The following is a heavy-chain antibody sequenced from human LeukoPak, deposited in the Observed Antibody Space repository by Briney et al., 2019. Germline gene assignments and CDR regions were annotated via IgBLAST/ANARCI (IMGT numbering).Heavy chain of an antibody. D-gene: IGHD6-13*01. CDR2: FNPANSGT. V-gene: IGHV5-51*01. J-gene: IGHJ4*02. Sequence: GESLKISCQTSGYTLSSYPIARLRPVPLRGLEWMVNFNPANSGTTYSPSFQGQVIFSVDKSISTAYLQWSSLRASDTAMYYCARHYSHAWFGYWGQGTLITVS. CDR3: ARHYSHAWFGY. CDR1: GYTLSSYP.